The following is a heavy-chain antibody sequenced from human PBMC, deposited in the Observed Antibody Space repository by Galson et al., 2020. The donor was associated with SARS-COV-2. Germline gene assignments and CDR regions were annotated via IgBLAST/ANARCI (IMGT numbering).Heavy chain of an antibody. J-gene: IGHJ4*02. Sequence: SQSLSLTCAISGDNVPSDRSAWNWIRQSPSRGLEWPGRTYYRSKWNNDYAVSMKGRLIINPDTSENQFPLQLDSVTPEDTAVHYCARDPSDLTFFDDWGQGTLVTVSS. CDR2: TYYRSKWNN. D-gene: IGHD3-9*01. V-gene: IGHV6-1*01. CDR1: GDNVPSDRSA. CDR3: ARDPSDLTFFDD.